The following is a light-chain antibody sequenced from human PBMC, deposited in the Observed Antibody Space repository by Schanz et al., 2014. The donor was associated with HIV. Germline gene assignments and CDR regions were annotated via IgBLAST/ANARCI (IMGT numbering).Light chain of an antibody. CDR3: QQYGSSPE. Sequence: EIVLTQSPGTQSLSPGERATLSCRASQSVSASYLAWYQQKPGLAPRLLIYGASSRATGIPARFSGSGSGTDFTLTISRLEPEDFAVYYCQQYGSSPEFGQGTKVEIK. CDR1: QSVSASY. CDR2: GAS. J-gene: IGKJ1*01. V-gene: IGKV3-20*01.